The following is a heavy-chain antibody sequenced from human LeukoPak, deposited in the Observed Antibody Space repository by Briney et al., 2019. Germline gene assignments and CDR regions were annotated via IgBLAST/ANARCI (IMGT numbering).Heavy chain of an antibody. CDR1: GGSISSYY. V-gene: IGHV4-59*01. Sequence: SETLSLTCTVSGGSISSYYWSWIRQPPGKGLEWIGYIYYSGSTNYHTSLKSRVTISVDTSKNQFSLRLSSVTAADTAVYYCARGGYSNGFHWGQGTLVTVSS. CDR3: ARGGYSNGFH. J-gene: IGHJ4*02. D-gene: IGHD6-19*01. CDR2: IYYSGST.